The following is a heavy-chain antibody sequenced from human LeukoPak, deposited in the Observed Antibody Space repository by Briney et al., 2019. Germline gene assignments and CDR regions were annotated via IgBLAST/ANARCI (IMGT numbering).Heavy chain of an antibody. D-gene: IGHD2-2*01. V-gene: IGHV3-30*02. CDR2: IRYDLSNT. CDR3: AKEGCSSTSCAPYYYYYMDV. Sequence: PGGSLRLSCAASGFTFSNYGIHWVRQAPGKGLELVAFIRYDLSNTYYADSVKGRFTISRDNSQNTLYLQMNSLTDEDTAVYYCAKEGCSSTSCAPYYYYYMDVWGKGTTVTVSS. CDR1: GFTFSNYG. J-gene: IGHJ6*03.